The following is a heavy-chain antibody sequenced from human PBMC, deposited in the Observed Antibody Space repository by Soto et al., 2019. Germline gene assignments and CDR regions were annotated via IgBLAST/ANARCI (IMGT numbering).Heavy chain of an antibody. V-gene: IGHV2-5*02. CDR2: IYWDEDK. Sequence: HITLKESGPTLVKPTQTLTLTCTFSVFSLSSSGVGVCWIRQPPVKAPDWRPLIYWDEDKRYSPSLKTSLTITKDASTNEVVRTRTNLDRVDRETYYCAHKGGRGAGMDVWGQGTTVTVSS. CDR3: AHKGGRGAGMDV. D-gene: IGHD2-15*01. J-gene: IGHJ6*02. CDR1: VFSLSSSGVG.